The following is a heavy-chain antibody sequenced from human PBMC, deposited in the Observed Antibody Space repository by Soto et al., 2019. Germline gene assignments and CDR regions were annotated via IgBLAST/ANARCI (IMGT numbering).Heavy chain of an antibody. Sequence: GGSLRLSCAASGLPFNRNGMHWVRQAPGKGPEWVAVIWYDGSKEYYSDSVKGRFTISRDNSKNMLYLQMNSVRVEDTAVYFCARDRSAGNYFYYGMDVWGQGTTVTVS. CDR3: ARDRSAGNYFYYGMDV. CDR2: IWYDGSKE. D-gene: IGHD1-1*01. V-gene: IGHV3-33*01. J-gene: IGHJ6*02. CDR1: GLPFNRNG.